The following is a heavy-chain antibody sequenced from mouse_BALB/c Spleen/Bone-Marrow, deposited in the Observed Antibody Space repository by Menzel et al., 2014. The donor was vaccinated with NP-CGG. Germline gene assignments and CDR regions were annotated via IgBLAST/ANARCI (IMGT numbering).Heavy chain of an antibody. CDR2: IDPETGGT. V-gene: IGHV1-15*01. CDR3: TRGDNFITTVVVDFDY. CDR1: GYTFTDYE. Sequence: QVQLQQPGAELVRPGASVTLSCKASGYTFTDYELHWVKQTPVHGLEWIGAIDPETGGTAYNQKFKGKATLTADKSSSTAYMELRSLTSEDSAVYYCTRGDNFITTVVVDFDYWGQGTTLTVSS. D-gene: IGHD1-1*01. J-gene: IGHJ2*01.